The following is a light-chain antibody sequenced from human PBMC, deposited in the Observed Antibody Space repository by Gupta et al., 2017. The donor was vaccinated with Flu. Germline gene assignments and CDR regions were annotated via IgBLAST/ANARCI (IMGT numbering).Light chain of an antibody. CDR3: MQALQTPPT. V-gene: IGKV2-28*01. CDR1: QSLLHSNGYNY. CDR2: LCS. Sequence: VTPGEPASISCRSSQSLLHSNGYNYLDWYLQKPGQSPQLLIYLCSNRASGVPDRFSGSGSGTDFTLKISRVEAVDVGVYYCMQALQTPPTFGQGTRLEIK. J-gene: IGKJ5*01.